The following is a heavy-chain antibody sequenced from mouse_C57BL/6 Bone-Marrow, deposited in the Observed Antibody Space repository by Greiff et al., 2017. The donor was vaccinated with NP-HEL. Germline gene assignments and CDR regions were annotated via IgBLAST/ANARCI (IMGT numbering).Heavy chain of an antibody. V-gene: IGHV14-4*01. Sequence: VQLQQSGAELVRPGASVKLSCTASGFNIKDDYMHWVKQRPEQGLEWIGWIDPENGDTEYASKFQGKATITADTSSNTAYLQISSLTSEDTAVYYCTTYGDWYFDVWGTGTTVTVSS. CDR1: GFNIKDDY. D-gene: IGHD1-1*02. CDR2: IDPENGDT. CDR3: TTYGDWYFDV. J-gene: IGHJ1*03.